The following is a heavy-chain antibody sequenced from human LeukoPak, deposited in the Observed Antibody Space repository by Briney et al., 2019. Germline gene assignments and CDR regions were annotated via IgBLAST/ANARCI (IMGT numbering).Heavy chain of an antibody. Sequence: GGSLRLSCAASGFTFSSYAMHWVRQAPGKGLEWVANIKQDGSEKYYVDSVKGRFTISRDNVKNSLYLQMNSLRAEDTAVYYCARVGGYSYGYAFDYWGQGTLVTVSS. CDR3: ARVGGYSYGYAFDY. CDR1: GFTFSSYA. J-gene: IGHJ4*02. CDR2: IKQDGSEK. D-gene: IGHD5-18*01. V-gene: IGHV3-7*01.